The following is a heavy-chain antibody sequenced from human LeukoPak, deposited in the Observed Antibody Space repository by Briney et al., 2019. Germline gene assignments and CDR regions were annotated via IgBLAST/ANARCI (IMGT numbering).Heavy chain of an antibody. CDR2: ISYDGSYK. J-gene: IGHJ4*02. Sequence: GRSLRLSCAASGFTFSSFGMHWVRQAPGKGLEWVAVISYDGSYKSYADSVKGRFTISGDISKNTLYLQMNSLRAEDTAVYYCAKRLGYYDSSEGYFDYWGQGTLVTVSS. CDR1: GFTFSSFG. CDR3: AKRLGYYDSSEGYFDY. D-gene: IGHD3-22*01. V-gene: IGHV3-30*18.